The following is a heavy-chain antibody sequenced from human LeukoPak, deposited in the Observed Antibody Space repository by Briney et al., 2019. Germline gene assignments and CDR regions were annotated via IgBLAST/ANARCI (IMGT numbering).Heavy chain of an antibody. CDR1: GFTFSSYG. CDR3: AKLLGDVTTFDY. D-gene: IGHD3-16*01. J-gene: IGHJ4*02. Sequence: GRSLRLSCAASGFTFSSYGMHWVRQAPGKGLEWVAVISYDGSNKYYADSVKGRFTISRDNSKNTLYLQMNSLRAEDTAVYYCAKLLGDVTTFDYWGQGTLVTVSS. V-gene: IGHV3-30*18. CDR2: ISYDGSNK.